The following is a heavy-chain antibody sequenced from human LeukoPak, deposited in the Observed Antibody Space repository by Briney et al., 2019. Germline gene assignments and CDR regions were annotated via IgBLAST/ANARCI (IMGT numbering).Heavy chain of an antibody. CDR3: ARDMVAIFANNWFDP. D-gene: IGHD3-3*01. J-gene: IGHJ5*02. CDR2: INPSGGST. CDR1: GYTFTSYY. V-gene: IGHV1-46*01. Sequence: GASVKVSCKASGYTFTSYYMHWVRQAPGQGLEWMGIINPSGGSTSYAQKFQGRVTMTRDTSTSTVYMELSSLRSEDTAVYYCARDMVAIFANNWFDPWGQGTLVTVSS.